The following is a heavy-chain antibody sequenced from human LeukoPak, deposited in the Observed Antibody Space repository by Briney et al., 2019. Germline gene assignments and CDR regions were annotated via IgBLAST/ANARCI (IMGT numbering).Heavy chain of an antibody. Sequence: KPGESLKISCKGSGYDFTTYWIGWVRQLPGKGLEWMAMIYPGDSDTRYRPSFQGQVTISADKSIRTAYLQWSSLRASDTAMYYCARLGPPNCGGDCYSEYWGQGTLSTVSS. D-gene: IGHD2-21*02. CDR2: IYPGDSDT. CDR1: GYDFTTYW. CDR3: ARLGPPNCGGDCYSEY. V-gene: IGHV5-51*03. J-gene: IGHJ4*02.